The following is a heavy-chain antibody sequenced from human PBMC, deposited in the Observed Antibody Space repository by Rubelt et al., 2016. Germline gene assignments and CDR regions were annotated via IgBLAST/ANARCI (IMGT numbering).Heavy chain of an antibody. D-gene: IGHD3-16*01. CDR3: ARGGDMDV. V-gene: IGHV3-23*03. J-gene: IGHJ6*02. CDR1: GFTFSIYA. CDR2: IYSTSDA. Sequence: EVQLLESGGGLVQPGGSPRLSCAASGFTFSIYAMNWVRQAPGKGLEWVSLIYSTSDAYYTDSGRGRFTISRDNSKNTLYLHMNNLRPEGTAVYYCARGGDMDVWGQGTTVTVSS.